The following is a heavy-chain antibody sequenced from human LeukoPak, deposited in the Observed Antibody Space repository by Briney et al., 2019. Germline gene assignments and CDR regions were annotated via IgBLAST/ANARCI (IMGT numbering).Heavy chain of an antibody. Sequence: GGSLRLSCAASGFAFSSYWMSWVRQAPGKGLEWVANIKQDGSEKYYVDSVKGRFTISRDNAKNSLYLQMNSLRAEDTAVYYCAADRSYDHGVYYYYYGMDVWGQGTTVTVSS. V-gene: IGHV3-7*01. CDR1: GFAFSSYW. J-gene: IGHJ6*02. D-gene: IGHD1-26*01. CDR2: IKQDGSEK. CDR3: AADRSYDHGVYYYYYGMDV.